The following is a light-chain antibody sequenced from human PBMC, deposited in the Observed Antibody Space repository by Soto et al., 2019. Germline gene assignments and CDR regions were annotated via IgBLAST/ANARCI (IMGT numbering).Light chain of an antibody. Sequence: DIQMTQSPTSLSASVGDRVTITCRASQGIRNFVAWYQQKPGKPPKLLIYAASTLQSGVPSRFSGSGSGTDFTLTINSLQPEDVATYSCQKYSSVPVFGPGTKGEI. CDR2: AAS. J-gene: IGKJ3*01. CDR3: QKYSSVPV. V-gene: IGKV1-27*01. CDR1: QGIRNF.